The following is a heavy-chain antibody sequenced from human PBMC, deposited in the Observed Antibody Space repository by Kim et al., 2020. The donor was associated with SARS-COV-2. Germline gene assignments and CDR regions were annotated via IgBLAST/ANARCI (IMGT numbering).Heavy chain of an antibody. CDR3: GRHAPAASEDALDV. J-gene: IGHJ3*01. CDR2: VRRKANNYAT. V-gene: IGHV3-73*01. CDR1: GFTLSGSV. Sequence: GGSLRLSCAASGFTLSGSVLHWVRQASGKGLEWVGRVRRKANNYATEYAASVKGRFTISRDDSSNMAYLQMNSLKTEDTAVYYCGRHAPAASEDALDVWG. D-gene: IGHD2-2*01.